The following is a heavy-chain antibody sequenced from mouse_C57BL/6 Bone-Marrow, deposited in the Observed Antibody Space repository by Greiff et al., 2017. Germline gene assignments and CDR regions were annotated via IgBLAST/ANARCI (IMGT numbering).Heavy chain of an antibody. CDR1: GFTFSDYG. D-gene: IGHD2-1*01. Sequence: EVKLVESGGGLVKPGGSLKLSCAASGFTFSDYGMHWVRQAPEKGLEWVAYISSGSSTIYYADTVKGRFTISRDNAKNTLFLQMTSLRSEDTAMYYCARPLYYDYEAMDYWGQGTSGTVSS. CDR3: ARPLYYDYEAMDY. CDR2: ISSGSSTI. J-gene: IGHJ4*01. V-gene: IGHV5-17*01.